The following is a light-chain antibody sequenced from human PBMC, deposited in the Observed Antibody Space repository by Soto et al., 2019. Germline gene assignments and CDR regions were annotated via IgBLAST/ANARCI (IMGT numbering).Light chain of an antibody. V-gene: IGKV3-20*01. Sequence: EIVLTQSPGTLSLSPGERATLSCRASQSVSSNKLAWYQQKPGQAPRLLIYGASSRPGGIPDRFTGSGSGTDFTLTINRLEPEDFAVYYCQQYDRSPYTFAQGTKLGI. CDR2: GAS. J-gene: IGKJ2*01. CDR1: QSVSSNK. CDR3: QQYDRSPYT.